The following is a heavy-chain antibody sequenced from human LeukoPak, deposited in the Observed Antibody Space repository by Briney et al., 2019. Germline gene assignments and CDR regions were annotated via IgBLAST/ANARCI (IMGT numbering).Heavy chain of an antibody. CDR2: VNPKTGGT. CDR1: GYSFTGYH. CDR3: AREFSSKLEWLAYVTGDDAFDV. V-gene: IGHV1-2*02. D-gene: IGHD3-3*01. Sequence: ASVKVSCKAFGYSFTGYHLHWVRQAPRQGLGWMGWVNPKTGGTNYARKFQGRVTMTRDTSINTVNMELSRLTSDDTAVYYCAREFSSKLEWLAYVTGDDAFDVWDQGTMITVS. J-gene: IGHJ3*01.